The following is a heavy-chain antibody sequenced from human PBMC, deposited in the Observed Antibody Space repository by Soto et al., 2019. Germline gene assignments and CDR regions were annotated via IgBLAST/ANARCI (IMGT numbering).Heavy chain of an antibody. CDR1: GITFSDAW. D-gene: IGHD2-15*01. CDR2: IKSKSDGGTT. CDR3: TTDLWRIAVVVGSTGYFNP. J-gene: IGHJ5*02. V-gene: IGHV3-15*01. Sequence: GGSLRLSCAASGITFSDAWMSWVRQAPGKGLDWVGRIKSKSDGGTTEYAAPVRGRFTISRDDSKNTLYLQMNSLKTEDTAVSYCTTDLWRIAVVVGSTGYFNPWGQGALVTVSS.